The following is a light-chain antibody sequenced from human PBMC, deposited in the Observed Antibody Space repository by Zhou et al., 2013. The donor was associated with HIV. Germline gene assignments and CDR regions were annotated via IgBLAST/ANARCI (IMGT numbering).Light chain of an antibody. CDR2: DAS. CDR3: QVYEF. Sequence: DIQMTQSPSSLSASVGDRVTITCRASQDITGWLAWYQQKPEKPPKSLIYDASNLQTGVPSRFSGSGSGTNFTLTIKSLLPEDIATYYCQVYEFFGPGTRL. V-gene: IGKV1D-16*01. CDR1: QDITGW. J-gene: IGKJ3*01.